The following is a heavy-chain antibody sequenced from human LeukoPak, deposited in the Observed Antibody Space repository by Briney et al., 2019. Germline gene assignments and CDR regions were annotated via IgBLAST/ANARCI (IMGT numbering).Heavy chain of an antibody. CDR3: ARYSSSWPFRTFDS. V-gene: IGHV4-34*01. CDR1: GGSFSGYY. J-gene: IGHJ4*02. D-gene: IGHD6-13*01. Sequence: PSETLSLTCAVYGGSFSGYYWSWIRQPPGKGLEWIGEINHSGSTNYNPSLKSRVTISVDTSKNQFSLKLSSVTAADTAVYYCARYSSSWPFRTFDSWGQGTLVTVSS. CDR2: INHSGST.